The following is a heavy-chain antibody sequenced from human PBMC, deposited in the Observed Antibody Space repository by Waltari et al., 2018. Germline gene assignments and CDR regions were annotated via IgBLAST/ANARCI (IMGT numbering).Heavy chain of an antibody. CDR1: VFTFSSYW. V-gene: IGHV3-7*01. J-gene: IGHJ3*02. D-gene: IGHD2-2*01. Sequence: EVQLVESGGGLVQPGGSLRLYCAASVFTFSSYWMSWVRKAPGKGLEWVANIKQDGSEKYYVDSVKGRFTISRDNAKNSLYLQMNSLRAEDTAVYYCARVPLAAMRAFDIWGQGTMVTVSS. CDR3: ARVPLAAMRAFDI. CDR2: IKQDGSEK.